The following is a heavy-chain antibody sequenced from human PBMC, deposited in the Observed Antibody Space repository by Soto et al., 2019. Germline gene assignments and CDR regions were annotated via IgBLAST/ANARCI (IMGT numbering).Heavy chain of an antibody. D-gene: IGHD3-10*01. J-gene: IGHJ6*02. V-gene: IGHV1-69*12. CDR1: GGTFSSYT. Sequence: QVQLVQSGAEVKKPGSSVKVSCKASGGTFSSYTISWVRQAPGQGLEWMGGIIPIFGTANYAQKFQGRVTITADESTSTAYMELSSLRSEDTAVDYCARAGGSGSYRYYGMDVWGQGTTVTVSS. CDR2: IIPIFGTA. CDR3: ARAGGSGSYRYYGMDV.